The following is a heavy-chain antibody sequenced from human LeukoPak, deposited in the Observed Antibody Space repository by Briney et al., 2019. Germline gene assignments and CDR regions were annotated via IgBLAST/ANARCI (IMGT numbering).Heavy chain of an antibody. CDR3: ARDEGVQYGDSGNY. CDR1: GYTFTSYA. D-gene: IGHD4-17*01. CDR2: INTNTGNP. Sequence: ASVKVSCKASGYTFTSYAMNWVRQAPGQGLGGMGWINTNTGNPTYAQGFTGRFVFSLDTSVSTAYLQISSLKAEDTAVYYCARDEGVQYGDSGNYWGQGTLVTVSS. V-gene: IGHV7-4-1*02. J-gene: IGHJ4*02.